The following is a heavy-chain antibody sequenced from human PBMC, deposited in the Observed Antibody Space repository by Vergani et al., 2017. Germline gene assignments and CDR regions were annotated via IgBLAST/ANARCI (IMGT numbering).Heavy chain of an antibody. J-gene: IGHJ5*02. CDR2: IYYSGST. CDR1: GGSISSYY. V-gene: IGHV4-59*01. Sequence: QVQLQESGPGLVKPSETLSLTCTVSGGSISSYYWSWIRQPPGKGLEWIGYIYYSGSTNYNPSLKSRVTISVDTSKNQFSLKLSSVTAADTAVYYCARVYYDFWSGPSTRDWFDPWGQGTLVTVSS. D-gene: IGHD3-3*01. CDR3: ARVYYDFWSGPSTRDWFDP.